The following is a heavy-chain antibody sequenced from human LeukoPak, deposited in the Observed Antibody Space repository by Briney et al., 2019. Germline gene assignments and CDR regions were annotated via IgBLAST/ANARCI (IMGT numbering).Heavy chain of an antibody. CDR2: ISSSGSTI. J-gene: IGHJ6*03. CDR1: GFTFDDYG. CDR3: ARGRRGYSGYDPAGYYYYMDV. D-gene: IGHD5-12*01. Sequence: GGSLRLSCAASGFTFDDYGMSWVRQAPGKGLEWVSYISSSGSTIYYADSVKGRFTISRDNAKNSLYLQMNSLRAEDTAVYYCARGRRGYSGYDPAGYYYYMDVWGKGTTVTISS. V-gene: IGHV3-48*03.